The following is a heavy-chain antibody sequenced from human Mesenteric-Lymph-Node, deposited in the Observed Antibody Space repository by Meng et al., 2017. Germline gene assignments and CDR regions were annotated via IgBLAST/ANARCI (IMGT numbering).Heavy chain of an antibody. CDR1: GFTFSSYG. Sequence: GESLKISCAASGFTFSSYGMHWVRQAPGKGLEWVAVIWYDGSNKYYADSVKGRFTISRDNSKNTLYLQMNSLRAEDTAVYYCARGLGGTYYYYYGMDVWGQGTTVTVSS. J-gene: IGHJ6*02. D-gene: IGHD3-3*01. CDR3: ARGLGGTYYYYYGMDV. CDR2: IWYDGSNK. V-gene: IGHV3-33*01.